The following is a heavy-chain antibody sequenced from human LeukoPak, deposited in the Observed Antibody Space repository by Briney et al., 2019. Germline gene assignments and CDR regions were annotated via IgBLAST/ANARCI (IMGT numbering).Heavy chain of an antibody. V-gene: IGHV3-30*18. Sequence: PGRSLRLSCAASGFTFSSYGMHWVRKAPGKGLEWVAVISYDGSNKYYADSVKGRFTISRDNSKNTLYLQTNSLRAEDTAVYYCAKDKEGGYFDYWGQGTLVTVSS. CDR3: AKDKEGGYFDY. CDR2: ISYDGSNK. J-gene: IGHJ4*02. CDR1: GFTFSSYG. D-gene: IGHD3-16*01.